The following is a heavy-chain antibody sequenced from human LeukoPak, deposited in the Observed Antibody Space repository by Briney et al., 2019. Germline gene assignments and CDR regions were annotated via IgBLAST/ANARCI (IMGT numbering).Heavy chain of an antibody. CDR1: GFTFSSYA. J-gene: IGHJ5*02. Sequence: GGSLRLSCAASGFTFSSYAMMWVRQAPGKGLDWVSTISVSGGSPNYADSVKGRFTISRDNSKNTLFLQMNSLRAEDTALYYCAKGLREYDFWSGYAAWGQGTLVTVSS. CDR3: AKGLREYDFWSGYAA. V-gene: IGHV3-23*01. CDR2: ISVSGGSP. D-gene: IGHD3-3*01.